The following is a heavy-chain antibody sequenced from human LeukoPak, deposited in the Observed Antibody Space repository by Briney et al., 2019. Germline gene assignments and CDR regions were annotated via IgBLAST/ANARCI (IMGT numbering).Heavy chain of an antibody. J-gene: IGHJ4*02. Sequence: TGGSLRLSCAASGFTFSSYGMHWVRQAPGKGLEWVSTISANGGTTYYADSVKGRFTISRDNSKNTLYVQMSSLGADDTAVYYCATISVASGVHYWGQGTLVTVSS. V-gene: IGHV3-23*01. CDR1: GFTFSSYG. D-gene: IGHD6-19*01. CDR2: ISANGGTT. CDR3: ATISVASGVHY.